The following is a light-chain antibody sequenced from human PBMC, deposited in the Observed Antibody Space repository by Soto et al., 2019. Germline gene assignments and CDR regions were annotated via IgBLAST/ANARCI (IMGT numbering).Light chain of an antibody. Sequence: DIQMTQSPSTLSASVGDRVTITCRASQSIGNWLAWYQQKPGKAPKLLIYDASSLESGVPSRCSGSGSGTEFTLTISSLQPDDFATYYCQQYHTYYTFGQGTNLEIK. J-gene: IGKJ2*01. CDR2: DAS. CDR1: QSIGNW. CDR3: QQYHTYYT. V-gene: IGKV1-5*01.